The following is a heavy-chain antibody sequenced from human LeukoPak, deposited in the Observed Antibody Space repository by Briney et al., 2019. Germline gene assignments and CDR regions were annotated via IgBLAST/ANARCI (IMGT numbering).Heavy chain of an antibody. D-gene: IGHD6-13*01. CDR3: ARDWQWQQLDGDVFDI. V-gene: IGHV3-7*04. CDR1: GFTVSGHY. J-gene: IGHJ3*02. CDR2: IKQDGSEK. Sequence: GGSLRLSCAASGFTVSGHYMNWVRQAPGKGLEWVANIKQDGSEKYYVDSVKGRFTISRDNAKNSLFLQMNSLRAEDTAVYYCARDWQWQQLDGDVFDIWGQGTMVTVSS.